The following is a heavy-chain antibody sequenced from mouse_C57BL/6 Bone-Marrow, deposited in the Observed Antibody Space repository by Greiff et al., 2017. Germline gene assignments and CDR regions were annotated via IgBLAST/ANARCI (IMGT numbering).Heavy chain of an antibody. J-gene: IGHJ3*01. CDR2: IWSGGST. D-gene: IGHD1-1*01. CDR1: GFSLTSYG. CDR3: ARNWYGSSPAWFAY. V-gene: IGHV2-2*01. Sequence: VKLVESGPGLVQPSQSLSITCTVSGFSLTSYGVHWVRQSPGKGLEWLGVIWSGGSTDYNAAFISRLSISKDNSKSQVFFKMNSLQADDTAIYYCARNWYGSSPAWFAYWGQGTLVTVSA.